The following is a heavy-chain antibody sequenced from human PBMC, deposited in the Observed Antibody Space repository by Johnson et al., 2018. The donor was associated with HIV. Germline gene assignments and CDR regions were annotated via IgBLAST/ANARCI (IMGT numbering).Heavy chain of an antibody. CDR2: INWNGGST. V-gene: IGHV3-20*04. CDR1: GFTFSSYA. Sequence: VQLVESGGGLVQPGGSLRLSCAASGFTFSSYAMSWVRQAPGKGRAWGSGINWNGGSTGDADAVKGRFTISRDNAKNSLYLQMNSLRAEDTALYYCASQRWKQGDAFDIWGQGTMVSVSS. CDR3: ASQRWKQGDAFDI. J-gene: IGHJ3*02. D-gene: IGHD4-23*01.